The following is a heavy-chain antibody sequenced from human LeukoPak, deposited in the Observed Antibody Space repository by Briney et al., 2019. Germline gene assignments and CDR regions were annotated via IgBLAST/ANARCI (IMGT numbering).Heavy chain of an antibody. CDR2: IYSAGAT. CDR3: ARIEWERLGRAFDI. J-gene: IGHJ3*02. Sequence: GRSLRLSCAASGFTVSDNYMTWVRQAPGKGLEWVSGIYSAGATHYAESVKGRFTISRDNSKNTLYLQMNSLRAEDMAGYYCARIEWERLGRAFDIWGQGTMVTVSS. CDR1: GFTVSDNY. D-gene: IGHD1-26*01. V-gene: IGHV3-53*01.